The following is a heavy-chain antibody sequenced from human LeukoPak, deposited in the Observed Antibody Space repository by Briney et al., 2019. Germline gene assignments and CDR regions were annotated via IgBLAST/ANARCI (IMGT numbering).Heavy chain of an antibody. J-gene: IGHJ5*02. CDR3: ARDLGYYDFWSGYYPYDWFDP. D-gene: IGHD3-3*01. Sequence: RASVKVSCKASGYTFTGYYMHWVRQAPGQGLEWMGWINPNSGGTNYAQKFQGRVTMTRDTSISTAYMELSRLRSDDTAVYYCARDLGYYDFWSGYYPYDWFDPWGQGTLVTVSS. CDR1: GYTFTGYY. CDR2: INPNSGGT. V-gene: IGHV1-2*02.